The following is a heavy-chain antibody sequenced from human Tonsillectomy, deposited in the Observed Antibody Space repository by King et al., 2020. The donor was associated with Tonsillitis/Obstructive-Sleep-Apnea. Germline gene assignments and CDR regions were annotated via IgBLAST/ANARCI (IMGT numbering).Heavy chain of an antibody. CDR3: VKVGVHFWSGYSS. CDR2: ISSNGGGT. CDR1: GFTFSSYA. V-gene: IGHV3-64D*06. D-gene: IGHD3-3*02. J-gene: IGHJ5*02. Sequence: VQLVESGGGLVQPGGSLGLSCSASGFTFSSYAMHWVRQAPGKGLEYVSAISSNGGGTYYADSVKGRFTISRDNSKNTLYLQMSSLRAEDTAVYYCVKVGVHFWSGYSSWGQGTLVTVSS.